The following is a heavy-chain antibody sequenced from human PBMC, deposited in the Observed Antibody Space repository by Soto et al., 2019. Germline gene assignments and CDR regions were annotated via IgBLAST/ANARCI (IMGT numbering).Heavy chain of an antibody. Sequence: ASVKVSCKASGYTFTSYGINWVRQAPGQGLEWMEWISAYNGVTHYAQNLQDRVTLTTDTSTTTAYMELRSLRYDDTAVYYCTRDKSPAWGQGTLVTVSS. CDR2: ISAYNGVT. CDR1: GYTFTSYG. V-gene: IGHV1-18*01. J-gene: IGHJ4*02. CDR3: TRDKSPA.